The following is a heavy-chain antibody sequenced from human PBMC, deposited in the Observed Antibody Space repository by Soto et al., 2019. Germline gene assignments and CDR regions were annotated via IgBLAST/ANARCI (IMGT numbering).Heavy chain of an antibody. J-gene: IGHJ5*02. V-gene: IGHV3-48*01. D-gene: IGHD1-26*01. CDR2: ITGSSLTI. Sequence: GGSLRLSCAASGFPFSSYGMNWVRQAPGKGLEWVSYITGSSLTIYYADSVKGRFTISRDNVKNSLYLQMNSLRAEDTAVYYCARDCRDQGGAWFDPWGQGTPVTVSS. CDR3: ARDCRDQGGAWFDP. CDR1: GFPFSSYG.